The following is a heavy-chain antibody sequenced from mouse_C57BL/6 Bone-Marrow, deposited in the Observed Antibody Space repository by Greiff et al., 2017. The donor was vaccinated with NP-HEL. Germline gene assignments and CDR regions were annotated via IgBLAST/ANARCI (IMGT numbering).Heavy chain of an antibody. V-gene: IGHV5-6*01. CDR3: ARHQLTLYSNYVPWFAY. J-gene: IGHJ3*01. D-gene: IGHD2-5*01. Sequence: EVQRVESGGDLVKPGGSLKLSCAASGFTFSSYGMSWVRQTPDKRLEWVATISSGGSYTYYPDSVKGRFTISRDNAKNTLYLQMSSLKSEDTAMYYCARHQLTLYSNYVPWFAYWGQGTLVTVSA. CDR1: GFTFSSYG. CDR2: ISSGGSYT.